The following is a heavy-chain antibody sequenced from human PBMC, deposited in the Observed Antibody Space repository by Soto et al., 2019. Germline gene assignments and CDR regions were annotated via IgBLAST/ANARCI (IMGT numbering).Heavy chain of an antibody. CDR1: GFTFSSYA. CDR2: ISGSGGST. V-gene: IGHV3-23*01. J-gene: IGHJ6*02. D-gene: IGHD3-3*01. CDR3: ARTPQSGYDFHV. Sequence: PGGSLRLSCAASGFTFSSYAMSWVRQAPGKGLEWVSAISGSGGSTYYAASVRGRFTISRDDSKNSLYLQMNSLKTEDTAVYYCARTPQSGYDFHVWGQGTTVTVSS.